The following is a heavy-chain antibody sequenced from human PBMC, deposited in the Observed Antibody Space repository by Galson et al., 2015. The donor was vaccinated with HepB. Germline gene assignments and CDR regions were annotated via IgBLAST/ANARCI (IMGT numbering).Heavy chain of an antibody. CDR2: INWNGGST. CDR1: GFTFDDYG. Sequence: SLRLSCAASGFTFDDYGMSWVRQAPGKGLEWVSGINWNGGSTGYADSVKGRFTISRDNAKNSLYLQMNSLRAEDTALYYCARENSSGYYDVPIDYWGQGTLVTVSS. J-gene: IGHJ4*02. D-gene: IGHD3-22*01. CDR3: ARENSSGYYDVPIDY. V-gene: IGHV3-20*04.